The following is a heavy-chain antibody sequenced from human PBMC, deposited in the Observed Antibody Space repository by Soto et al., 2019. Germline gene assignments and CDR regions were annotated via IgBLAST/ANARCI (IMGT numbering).Heavy chain of an antibody. Sequence: GGSLRLSCAASGFTVSTGYMAWVRQAPGKGLEWILVLFSGGSSYYGDSVKGRFTISRDNSKNTLSLEMSSLRVEDTAVYFCAPDTYSSGWYDSWGQGTLVTVSS. J-gene: IGHJ5*01. CDR3: APDTYSSGWYDS. V-gene: IGHV3-53*05. D-gene: IGHD6-19*01. CDR2: LFSGGSS. CDR1: GFTVSTGY.